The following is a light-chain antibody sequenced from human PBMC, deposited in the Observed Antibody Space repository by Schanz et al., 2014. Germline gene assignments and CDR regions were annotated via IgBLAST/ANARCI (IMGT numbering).Light chain of an antibody. Sequence: EIVMTQSPASLSVSPGERATLSCRASQSVSSSYLAWYQQKPGQAPRLLIFGASSRATGIPDRFSGSGSGTDFTLTISRLEPEDFAVYYCQQYGRSPGTFGPGTIVDIK. CDR3: QQYGRSPGT. J-gene: IGKJ3*01. CDR2: GAS. V-gene: IGKV3-20*01. CDR1: QSVSSSY.